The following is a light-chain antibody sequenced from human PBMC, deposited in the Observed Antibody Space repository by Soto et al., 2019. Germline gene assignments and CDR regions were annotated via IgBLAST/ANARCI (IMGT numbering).Light chain of an antibody. CDR1: TSNIGNNY. J-gene: IGLJ2*01. V-gene: IGLV1-51*01. Sequence: QSVLTQPPSVSAAPGQMVTISCSGSTSNIGNNYVSWYRQVPGTAPKLLIYDNNKRPSGVPDRISGSKSGTSATLGITGLQPGDEADYYCRPCDSSLSAEIFAGGTKLTVL. CDR2: DNN. CDR3: RPCDSSLSAEI.